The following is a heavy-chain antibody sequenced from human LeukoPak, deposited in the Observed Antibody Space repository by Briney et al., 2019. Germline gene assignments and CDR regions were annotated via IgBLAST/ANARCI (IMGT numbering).Heavy chain of an antibody. CDR1: GFTFSSYW. D-gene: IGHD2-2*01. Sequence: PGGSLRLSCAASGFTFSSYWMHWVRQAPGKGLVWVSRINSDGSSTSYADSVKGRFTISRDNAKNTLYLQMNSLRAEDTAVYYCARVVVPAAMPHYYYYYGMDVWGQGTTVTVSS. CDR3: ARVVVPAAMPHYYYYYGMDV. V-gene: IGHV3-74*01. CDR2: INSDGSST. J-gene: IGHJ6*02.